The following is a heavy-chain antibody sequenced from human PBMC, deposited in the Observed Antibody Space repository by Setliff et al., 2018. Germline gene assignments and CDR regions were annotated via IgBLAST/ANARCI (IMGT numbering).Heavy chain of an antibody. V-gene: IGHV4-34*01. D-gene: IGHD4-17*01. Sequence: SETLSLTCAAHGGTFTYYYWTWIRQSPGKGLEWIGENNHSGTTNYSPSLRSRVTISSDTSKNQFSLQLNSVTATDTAVYYCARGRLLYVGDSHYFDIWGQGTLVTVSS. J-gene: IGHJ4*02. CDR1: GGTFTYYY. CDR3: ARGRLLYVGDSHYFDI. CDR2: NNHSGTT.